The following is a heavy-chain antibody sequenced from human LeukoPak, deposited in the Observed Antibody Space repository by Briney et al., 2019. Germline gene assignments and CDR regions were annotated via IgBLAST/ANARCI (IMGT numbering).Heavy chain of an antibody. V-gene: IGHV1-69*01. CDR1: GGTFISYA. J-gene: IGHJ4*02. Sequence: SVKVSFKASGGTFISYAISWVRQAPGQGLEWMGGIIPIFGTANYAQKFQGRVTITADESTSTAYMELSSLRSEDTAVYYCASSPLRYCSGGSCYAPYYFDYWGQGTLVTVSS. CDR3: ASSPLRYCSGGSCYAPYYFDY. CDR2: IIPIFGTA. D-gene: IGHD2-15*01.